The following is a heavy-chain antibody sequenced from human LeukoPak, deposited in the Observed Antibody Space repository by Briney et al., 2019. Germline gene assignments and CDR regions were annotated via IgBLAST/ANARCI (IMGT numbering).Heavy chain of an antibody. CDR2: INPIGGST. CDR3: ARALRMATIPGVNMNYFDY. J-gene: IGHJ4*02. Sequence: ASVKVSCKASGYTFTSYYMHWVRQAPGQGLEWMGIINPIGGSTIYAQKFRGRVTMTRDTSTSTVYMELSSLRSEDTAVYYCARALRMATIPGVNMNYFDYWGQGTLVTVSS. V-gene: IGHV1-46*01. D-gene: IGHD5-24*01. CDR1: GYTFTSYY.